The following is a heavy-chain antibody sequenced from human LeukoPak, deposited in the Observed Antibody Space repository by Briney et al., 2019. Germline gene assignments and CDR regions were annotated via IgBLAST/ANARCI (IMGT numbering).Heavy chain of an antibody. D-gene: IGHD3-9*01. CDR3: ARRSYDILTGPYPNFDY. J-gene: IGHJ4*02. CDR2: IYYSGST. CDR1: GGSISSYY. V-gene: IGHV4-59*01. Sequence: SSETLSLTCTVSGGSISSYYWSWIRQPPGKGLEWIGYIYYSGSTNYNPSLKSRVTISVDTSKNQFSLKLSSVTAADTAVYYCARRSYDILTGPYPNFDYWGQGTLVTVSS.